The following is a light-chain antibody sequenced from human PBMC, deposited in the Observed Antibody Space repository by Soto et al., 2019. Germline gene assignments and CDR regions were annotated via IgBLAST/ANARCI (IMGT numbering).Light chain of an antibody. J-gene: IGKJ1*01. CDR2: KVS. V-gene: IGKV2-30*02. Sequence: DVVMTQSPLSLPVTLGQPASISCRSSQTLVHSAGNTYSNWFHQRPVHSLGRLSYKVSNRDSRVPGRFSGSGSGNDFTRQIGRVEAEDVGIYYYMQGTHWPPTFGQGTKVETK. CDR3: MQGTHWPPT. CDR1: QTLVHSAGNTY.